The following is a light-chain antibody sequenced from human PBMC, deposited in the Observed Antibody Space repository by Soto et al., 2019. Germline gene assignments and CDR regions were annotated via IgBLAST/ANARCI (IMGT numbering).Light chain of an antibody. Sequence: QSVLTQPPSASGTPGQGVTISCSGSTSNIGSNYVYWYQQLPGTAPNLLIYRNNQRPSGVPDRFSGSTSGTSASLAISGLRSDDEAEYVCATWDDSLNGFYVFGTGTKVTVL. CDR2: RNN. V-gene: IGLV1-47*01. CDR1: TSNIGSNY. CDR3: ATWDDSLNGFYV. J-gene: IGLJ1*01.